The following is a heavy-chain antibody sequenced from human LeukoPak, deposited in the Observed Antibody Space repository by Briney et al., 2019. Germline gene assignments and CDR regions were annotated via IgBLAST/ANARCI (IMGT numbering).Heavy chain of an antibody. CDR2: ISYDGSNK. CDR3: AKDDGGSVTTTDFEN. J-gene: IGHJ4*02. V-gene: IGHV3-30*18. CDR1: GCTFSSYG. D-gene: IGHD4-17*01. Sequence: GGSLRLSCAASGCTFSSYGMHWVRQAPGKGLEWVAVISYDGSNKYYADSVKGRFTISRDNSKNTLYLQMNSLRAEDTAVYFCAKDDGGSVTTTDFENWGQGTLVTVSS.